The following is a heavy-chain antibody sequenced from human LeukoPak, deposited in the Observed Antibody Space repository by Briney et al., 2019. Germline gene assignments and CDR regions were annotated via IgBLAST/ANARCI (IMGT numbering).Heavy chain of an antibody. CDR2: IIPIFGTA. CDR1: GGTFSSYA. J-gene: IGHJ4*02. D-gene: IGHD7-27*01. Sequence: ASVKVSCKASGGTFSSYAISWVRQAPGQGLEWMGRIIPIFGTANYAQKFQGRVTITTGESTSTAYMELSSLRSEDTAVYYCARDTGDPGYFDYWGQGTLVTVSS. CDR3: ARDTGDPGYFDY. V-gene: IGHV1-69*05.